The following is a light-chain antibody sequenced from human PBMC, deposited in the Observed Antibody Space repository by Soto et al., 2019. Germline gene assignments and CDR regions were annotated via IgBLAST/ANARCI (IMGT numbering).Light chain of an antibody. CDR3: SSYTTSAPYV. V-gene: IGLV1-40*01. CDR1: SSNIGAGYD. Sequence: SVLTRPPSVTGSLGQRATISSTGNSSNIGAGYDVHWYQQLPVRAPKLLLYSNSRRPSGVSNRFSGSKSGNTASLTISGLQAEDEADYYCSSYTTSAPYVFGSGTKVTV. CDR2: SNS. J-gene: IGLJ1*01.